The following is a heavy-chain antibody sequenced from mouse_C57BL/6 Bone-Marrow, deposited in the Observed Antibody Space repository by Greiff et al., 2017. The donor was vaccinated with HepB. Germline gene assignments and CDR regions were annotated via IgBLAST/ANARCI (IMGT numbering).Heavy chain of an antibody. Sequence: QVQLQQPGAELVKPGASVKMSCKASGYTFTSYWITWVKQRPGQGLEWIGDIYPGSGSTNYNEKFKSKATLTVDTASSTAYMQLSSLTSEDSAVYYCARTYYSNYVYFDYWGQGTSLTVSS. V-gene: IGHV1-55*01. J-gene: IGHJ2*02. D-gene: IGHD2-5*01. CDR2: IYPGSGST. CDR3: ARTYYSNYVYFDY. CDR1: GYTFTSYW.